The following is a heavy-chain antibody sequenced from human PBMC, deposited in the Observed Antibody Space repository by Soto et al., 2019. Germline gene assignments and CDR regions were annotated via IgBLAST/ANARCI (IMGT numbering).Heavy chain of an antibody. CDR3: ARGGRSRFDY. CDR2: ILTTGSTI. V-gene: IGHV3-11*01. CDR1: GFRFTDYY. D-gene: IGHD2-2*01. Sequence: QVQLVESGGGLVNPGGSLRLSCAASGFRFTDYYMSWLRQSPGKGLEWVSTILTTGSTIYYADSVRGRFTTSRDNARNSEFLQMNSLGAEDTAIYYCARGGRSRFDYWGQGTLVPVSS. J-gene: IGHJ4*02.